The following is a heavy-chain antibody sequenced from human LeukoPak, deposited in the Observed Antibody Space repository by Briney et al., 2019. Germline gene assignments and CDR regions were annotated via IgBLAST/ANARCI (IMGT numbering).Heavy chain of an antibody. CDR1: GYTFTSYY. V-gene: IGHV1-46*01. J-gene: IGHJ3*02. Sequence: ASVKVSCKASGYTFTSYYIHWVRQAPGQGLEWMGIINPSGGSTSYAQKFQGRVTMTRDMSTSTVYMELSSLRSEDTAVYYCAIEFATVVVSAVISAFDIWGQGTMVTVSS. D-gene: IGHD2-2*02. CDR2: INPSGGST. CDR3: AIEFATVVVSAVISAFDI.